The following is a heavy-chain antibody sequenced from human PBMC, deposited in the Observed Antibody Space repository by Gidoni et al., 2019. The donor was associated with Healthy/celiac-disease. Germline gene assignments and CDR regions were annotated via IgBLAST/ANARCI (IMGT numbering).Heavy chain of an antibody. CDR2: IYSGGST. CDR3: ARDRYGDYGESGTDY. V-gene: IGHV3-53*01. Sequence: EVQLVESVGGLIQPGGSLRLSCAASGFTVSSNYMSWVRQAPGKGLEWVSVIYSGGSTYYADSVKGRFTISRDNSKNTLYLQMNSLRAEDTAVYYCARDRYGDYGESGTDYWGQGTLVTVSS. D-gene: IGHD4-17*01. CDR1: GFTVSSNY. J-gene: IGHJ4*02.